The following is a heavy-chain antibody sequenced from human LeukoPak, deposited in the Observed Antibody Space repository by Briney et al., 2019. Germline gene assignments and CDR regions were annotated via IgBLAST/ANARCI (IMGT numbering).Heavy chain of an antibody. J-gene: IGHJ3*02. CDR2: ISGSGDST. D-gene: IGHD3-9*01. CDR3: ARALLRYFDWLLSVGAFGI. Sequence: PGGSLRLSCAASGFTFRSYGMTWVRQAPGKGLEWVSAISGSGDSTYYADSVKGRFTISRDNSKNTLYLQMNSLRAEDTAVYYCARALLRYFDWLLSVGAFGIWGQGTMVTVSS. V-gene: IGHV3-23*01. CDR1: GFTFRSYG.